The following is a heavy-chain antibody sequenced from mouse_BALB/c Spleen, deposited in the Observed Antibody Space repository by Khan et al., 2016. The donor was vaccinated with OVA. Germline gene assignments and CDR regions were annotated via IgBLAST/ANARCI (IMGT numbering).Heavy chain of an antibody. CDR3: ARSVTITTVVATDFDY. CDR1: GYSITSDYA. J-gene: IGHJ2*01. Sequence: EVQLQESGPGLVNPSQSLSLTCTVTGYSITSDYAWNWIRQFPGNKLEWMGYISYSGRTSYNPSPKSRISITRDTSKNQVFLQLNSGTTEDTASDFCARSVTITTVVATDFDYWGQGTTLTVSS. V-gene: IGHV3-2*02. CDR2: ISYSGRT. D-gene: IGHD1-1*01.